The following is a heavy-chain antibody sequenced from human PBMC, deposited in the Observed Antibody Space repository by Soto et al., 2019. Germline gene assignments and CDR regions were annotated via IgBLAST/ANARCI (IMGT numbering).Heavy chain of an antibody. CDR1: GGSISSGGYY. CDR3: ARTSLSGNNWFDP. J-gene: IGHJ5*02. Sequence: QVQLQESGPGLVKPSQTLSLTCTVSGGSISSGGYYWSWIRQHPGKGLEWIGYIYYRGSTYYNPSLKSRVTISVDTSKNQFSLKLSSVTAADTAVYYCARTSLSGNNWFDPWGQGTLVTVSS. CDR2: IYYRGST. D-gene: IGHD5-12*01. V-gene: IGHV4-31*03.